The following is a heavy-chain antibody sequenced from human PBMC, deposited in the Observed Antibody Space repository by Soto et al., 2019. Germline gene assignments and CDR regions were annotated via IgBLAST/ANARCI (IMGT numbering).Heavy chain of an antibody. V-gene: IGHV4-39*07. Sequence: SETLSLTCTVSGGSISSSSYYWGWIRQPPGKGLEWIGSIYYSGSTYYNPSLKSRVTISVDTSKNQFSLKLSSVTAADTAVYYCARDRGYSEYWGQGTLVTVSS. CDR2: IYYSGST. D-gene: IGHD5-18*01. CDR3: ARDRGYSEY. J-gene: IGHJ4*02. CDR1: GGSISSSSYY.